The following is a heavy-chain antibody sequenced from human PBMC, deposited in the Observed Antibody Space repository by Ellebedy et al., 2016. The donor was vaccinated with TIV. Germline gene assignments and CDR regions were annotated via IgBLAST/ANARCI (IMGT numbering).Heavy chain of an antibody. CDR2: INDIGVT. D-gene: IGHD2-15*01. CDR1: GETFGGYY. J-gene: IGHJ3*01. V-gene: IGHV4-34*01. Sequence: SETLSLTXAVYGETFGGYYWSWIRQPPGKGLEWIGEINDIGVTRYNPSLESRVTISRDTSKKQSSLKLSSVTAADRAVYFCTRFRPHCSGYNCYLNAFQWWGQGTMVTVSS. CDR3: TRFRPHCSGYNCYLNAFQW.